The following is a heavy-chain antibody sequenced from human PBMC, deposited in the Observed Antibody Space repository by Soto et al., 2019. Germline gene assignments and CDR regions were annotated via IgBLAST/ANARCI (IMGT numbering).Heavy chain of an antibody. CDR3: AREYIRSDQGRYYYYMDV. Sequence: EVQLVESGGGLVQPGGSLRVSCAASGFTFSSYWMNWVLQAPGKGLELVANIKQDGSEKNYGDSGKGPFTITSDNADNPSYVQMNSLGAEDTAVYYCAREYIRSDQGRYYYYMDVWGKGTPVTVSS. D-gene: IGHD6-6*01. V-gene: IGHV3-7*01. CDR2: IKQDGSEK. J-gene: IGHJ6*03. CDR1: GFTFSSYW.